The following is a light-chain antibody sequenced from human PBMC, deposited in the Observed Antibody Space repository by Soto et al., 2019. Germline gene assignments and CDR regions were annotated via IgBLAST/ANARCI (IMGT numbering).Light chain of an antibody. CDR3: HSYDSGLSGSV. Sequence: QSVLTQPPSTSGTPGQRVTISCSGSSSNIGSNTVNWYQQLPGAAPKLLIYSNDQRPSGVPDRFSGSKSGTSASLAITGLQAEDEADYYCHSYDSGLSGSVFGGGTKVTVL. CDR1: SSNIGSNT. V-gene: IGLV1-44*01. CDR2: SND. J-gene: IGLJ3*02.